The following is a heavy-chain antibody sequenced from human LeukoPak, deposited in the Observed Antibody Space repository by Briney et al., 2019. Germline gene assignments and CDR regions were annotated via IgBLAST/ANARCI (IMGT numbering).Heavy chain of an antibody. Sequence: GRSLRLSCAASGFTFSSYAMHWVRQAPGKGLEWVAVISYDGSNKYYADSVKGRFTISRDNSKKTLYLQMDSLRAEDTAVYYCARDPVPTGTDLGGFDYWGQGTLVTVSS. D-gene: IGHD1/OR15-1a*01. CDR1: GFTFSSYA. V-gene: IGHV3-30-3*01. CDR3: ARDPVPTGTDLGGFDY. J-gene: IGHJ4*02. CDR2: ISYDGSNK.